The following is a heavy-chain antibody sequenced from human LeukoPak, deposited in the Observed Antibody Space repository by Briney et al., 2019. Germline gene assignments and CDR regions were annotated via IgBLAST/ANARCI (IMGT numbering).Heavy chain of an antibody. Sequence: PSETLSLTCTVSGYSISSGYYWGWIRQPPGKGLEWIGSIYHSGSTYYNPSLKSRVTISVDTSKNQFSLKLSSVTAADTAVYYCARRSRGLVRFLGIDYWGQGTLVTVSS. CDR3: ARRSRGLVRFLGIDY. CDR1: GYSISSGYY. CDR2: IYHSGST. D-gene: IGHD3-3*01. J-gene: IGHJ4*02. V-gene: IGHV4-38-2*02.